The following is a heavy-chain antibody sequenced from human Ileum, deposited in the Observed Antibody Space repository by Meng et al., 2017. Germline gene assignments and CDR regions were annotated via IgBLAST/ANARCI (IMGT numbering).Heavy chain of an antibody. Sequence: GESLKISCVVSGFTFSRYAMHWVRQAPGRGLGWVAVIWYDGSTKYYRESVKGRFTISRDNSKNTLYLQMSSLRAEDTAVYYCAREGLEMVTGSRTDAFDMWGQGTTVTVSS. CDR1: GFTFSRYA. CDR3: AREGLEMVTGSRTDAFDM. CDR2: IWYDGSTK. D-gene: IGHD2-21*02. J-gene: IGHJ3*02. V-gene: IGHV3-33*01.